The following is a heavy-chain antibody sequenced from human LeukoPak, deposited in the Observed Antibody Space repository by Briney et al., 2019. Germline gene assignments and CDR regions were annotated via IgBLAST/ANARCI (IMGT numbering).Heavy chain of an antibody. V-gene: IGHV3-66*01. CDR1: GFTVSSNY. CDR2: IYSDGTT. Sequence: GGSLRLSCAASGFTVSSNYMSWVRQAPGKGLEWVSLIYSDGTTYYADSVKGRFTTSRDNSKNTLYLQMDSLRAEDTAVYFCATRAEGSYYGSGSCYGMDVWGQGTTVTVSS. J-gene: IGHJ6*02. CDR3: ATRAEGSYYGSGSCYGMDV. D-gene: IGHD3-10*01.